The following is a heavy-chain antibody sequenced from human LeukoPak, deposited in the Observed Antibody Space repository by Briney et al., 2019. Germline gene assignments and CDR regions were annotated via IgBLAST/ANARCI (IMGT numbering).Heavy chain of an antibody. CDR2: IIPIFGTA. CDR1: GYTFNNYD. V-gene: IGHV1-69*13. D-gene: IGHD2-2*01. J-gene: IGHJ4*02. CDR3: ARWTPGEESCSSTSCYYGY. Sequence: GASVKVSCKASGYTFNNYDINWVRQAPGQGLEWMGGIIPIFGTANYAQKFQGRVTITADESTSTAYMELSSLKSEDTAVYYCARWTPGEESCSSTSCYYGYWGQGTLVTVSS.